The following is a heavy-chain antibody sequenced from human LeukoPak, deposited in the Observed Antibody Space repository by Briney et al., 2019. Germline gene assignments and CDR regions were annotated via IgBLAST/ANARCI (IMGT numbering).Heavy chain of an antibody. CDR2: IYYSGST. D-gene: IGHD4-17*01. V-gene: IGHV4-59*12. Sequence: SETLSLTCTVSGGSISGSYWSRIRQPPGKGLEWIGYIYYSGSTNYNPSLKSRVTISVDTSKNQFSLKLSSVTAADTAVYYCASMTTVTPSGYWGQGTLVTVSS. CDR1: GGSISGSY. J-gene: IGHJ4*02. CDR3: ASMTTVTPSGY.